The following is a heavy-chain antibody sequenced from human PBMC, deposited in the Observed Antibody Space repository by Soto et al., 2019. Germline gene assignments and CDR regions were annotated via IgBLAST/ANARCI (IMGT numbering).Heavy chain of an antibody. CDR3: TRADLTVTLSVFDP. CDR1: GFIFSSYA. CDR2: ISDDGSSK. V-gene: IGHV3-30*04. Sequence: QVQLVESGGGVVQPGRSLRLSCAASGFIFSSYAMHWVRQAPGKGLEWVALISDDGSSKYYADSVKGRFTISRDNSKNTLYLQMNSLSAEDTAVYYCTRADLTVTLSVFDPWGQGTLVIVSS. D-gene: IGHD4-17*01. J-gene: IGHJ5*02.